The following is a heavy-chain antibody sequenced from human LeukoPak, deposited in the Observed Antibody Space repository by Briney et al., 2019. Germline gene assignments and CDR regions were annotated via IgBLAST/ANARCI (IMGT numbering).Heavy chain of an antibody. D-gene: IGHD3-3*01. CDR3: ARVRATLFGVAMDYMDV. Sequence: PSEALSLTCTVSGGSISSYYWSWIRQPPGKGLEWVGYSYYSGSTNYNPSLKSRVTISVDTSKNQLSLKLSSVTAADTAVYYCARVRATLFGVAMDYMDVWGKGTTVTVSS. V-gene: IGHV4-59*08. CDR1: GGSISSYY. J-gene: IGHJ6*03. CDR2: SYYSGST.